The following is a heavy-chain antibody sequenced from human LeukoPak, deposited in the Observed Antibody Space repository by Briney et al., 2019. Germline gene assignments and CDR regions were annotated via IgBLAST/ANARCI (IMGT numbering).Heavy chain of an antibody. J-gene: IGHJ4*02. D-gene: IGHD6-6*01. CDR2: INWYGVST. CDR3: ARDPWGSSSSFDF. CDR1: GFTFDDYG. Sequence: GGSLRLSCAASGFTFDDYGMNWVRQAPGKGLEWVSGINWYGVSTGYADSVKGRFTISRDNAKNSLYLQMNSLRAEDTAFYYCARDPWGSSSSFDFWGQGTLVTVSS. V-gene: IGHV3-20*04.